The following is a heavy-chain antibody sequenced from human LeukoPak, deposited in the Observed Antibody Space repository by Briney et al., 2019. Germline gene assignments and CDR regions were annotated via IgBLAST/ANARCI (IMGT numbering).Heavy chain of an antibody. CDR2: IKQDGSEK. CDR3: AREEWWFDS. CDR1: GFTFNTYW. J-gene: IGHJ5*01. D-gene: IGHD2-8*01. Sequence: GGSLRVSCAASGFTFNTYWMTWVRQAPGNGLEWVANIKQDGSEKYYVDSLKGRFTISRGNAKNSLYLQMNSLRVEDTAVYYCAREEWWFDSWGQGTQVTVSS. V-gene: IGHV3-7*01.